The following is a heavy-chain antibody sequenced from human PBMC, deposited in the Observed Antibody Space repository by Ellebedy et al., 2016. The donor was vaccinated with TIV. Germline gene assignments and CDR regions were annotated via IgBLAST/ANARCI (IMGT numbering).Heavy chain of an antibody. CDR1: GGSISSSSYY. CDR3: ARQKGWDDY. D-gene: IGHD1-26*01. Sequence: SETLSLTXTVSGGSISSSSYYWGWIRQPPGKGLEWIGCIYYSGSTYYNPSLKSRVTISVDTSKNQFSLKLSSVTAADTAVYYCARQKGWDDYWGQGTLVTVSS. J-gene: IGHJ4*02. CDR2: IYYSGST. V-gene: IGHV4-39*01.